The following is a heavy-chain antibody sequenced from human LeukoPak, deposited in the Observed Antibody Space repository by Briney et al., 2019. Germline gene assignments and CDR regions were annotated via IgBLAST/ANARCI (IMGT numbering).Heavy chain of an antibody. V-gene: IGHV4-61*02. D-gene: IGHD4-11*01. CDR3: ARGPTVTLTPKTKYYYDMDV. CDR2: IYTSGTT. CDR1: GGSISSGSYY. Sequence: SETLSLTCTVSGGSISSGSYYWSWIPQPAGKGLEWIVRIYTSGTTNYNPSLKSRVTISVDTSKNQFSRKLSSVTAADTAVYYRARGPTVTLTPKTKYYYDMDVGGKGTTVTVSS. J-gene: IGHJ6*03.